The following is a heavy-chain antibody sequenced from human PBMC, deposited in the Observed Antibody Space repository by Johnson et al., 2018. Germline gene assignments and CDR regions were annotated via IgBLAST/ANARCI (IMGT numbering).Heavy chain of an antibody. V-gene: IGHV3-43*01. CDR3: VKGVGGTYLGYFDY. CDR1: GFTFDDHT. Sequence: VQLVQSGGGVVQPGGSLRLSCAASGFTFDDHTMHRVRQAPGKGLEWVSLMSWDGGSPSYADSVQVRFTISRDNSKNSLYLQMTRLTTEDTALYYCVKGVGGTYLGYFDYWGQGTLVTVSS. D-gene: IGHD1-26*01. J-gene: IGHJ4*02. CDR2: MSWDGGSP.